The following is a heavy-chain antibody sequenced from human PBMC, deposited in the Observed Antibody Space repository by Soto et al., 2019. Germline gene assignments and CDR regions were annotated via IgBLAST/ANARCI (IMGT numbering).Heavy chain of an antibody. D-gene: IGHD2-15*01. J-gene: IGHJ5*02. CDR2: IYYSGST. V-gene: IGHV4-30-4*01. CDR1: GGYLSGGDYY. CDR3: ARRVYPYCSGGSCYSFWFDP. Sequence: SETLSLTCTVSGGYLSGGDYYWSWIRQPPGKGLEWIGYIYYSGSTYYNPSLKSRVTISVDTSKNQFSLKLSSVTAADTAVYYCARRVYPYCSGGSCYSFWFDPWGQGTLVTVSS.